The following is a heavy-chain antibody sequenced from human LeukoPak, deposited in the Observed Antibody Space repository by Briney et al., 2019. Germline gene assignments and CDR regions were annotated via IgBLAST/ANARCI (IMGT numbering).Heavy chain of an antibody. V-gene: IGHV5-51*01. CDR2: IYPGDSDT. CDR1: GYSFTTYW. CDR3: ARQVRATSFLDY. Sequence: GESLKISCKGSGYSFTTYWIAWVRQMPGKGLEWMGIIYPGDSDTRYSPSFQGQVTISADKSISTAYLQWSSLKASDTAMFYCARQVRATSFLDYWGQGTLVTVSS. J-gene: IGHJ4*02. D-gene: IGHD1-26*01.